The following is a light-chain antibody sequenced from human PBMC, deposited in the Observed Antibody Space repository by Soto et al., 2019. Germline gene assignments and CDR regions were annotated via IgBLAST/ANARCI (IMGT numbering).Light chain of an antibody. CDR2: AAS. J-gene: IGKJ4*01. V-gene: IGKV1-39*01. CDR3: KQSYSTPLT. CDR1: QSISSY. Sequence: DIQMTQSPSSLSASVGDRVTITCRASQSISSYLNWYQQKPGKAPKLLIYAASSLQSGVPSRFSGSGSGTDFTLTISSLQPEDFTSYYCKQSYSTPLTFGVGTKVEIK.